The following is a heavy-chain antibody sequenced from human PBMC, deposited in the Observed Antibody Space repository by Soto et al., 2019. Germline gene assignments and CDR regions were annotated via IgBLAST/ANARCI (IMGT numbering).Heavy chain of an antibody. V-gene: IGHV4-30-4*01. D-gene: IGHD3-10*01. Sequence: PSETLSLTCTVSGGSISSGDYYWSWIRQPPGKGLEWIGYIYYSGSTYYNPSLKSRVTISVDTSKNQFSLKLSSVTAADTAVYYCARDKADYGSGSYVPGGNPNWFDPWGQGTLVTVSS. CDR3: ARDKADYGSGSYVPGGNPNWFDP. J-gene: IGHJ5*02. CDR2: IYYSGST. CDR1: GGSISSGDYY.